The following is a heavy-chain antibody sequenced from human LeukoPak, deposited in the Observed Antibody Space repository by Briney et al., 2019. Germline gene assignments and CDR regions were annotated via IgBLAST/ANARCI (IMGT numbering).Heavy chain of an antibody. CDR1: GGSISSSNW. J-gene: IGHJ6*02. Sequence: SETLSLTCAVSGGSISSSNWWSWVRQPPGKGLEWIGEIYHSGSTNYNPSLKSRVTISVDKSKNQFSLKLSSVTAADTAVYYCARGSPSSGYYRYYYYYGMDVWGQGTTVTVSS. CDR3: ARGSPSSGYYRYYYYYGMDV. CDR2: IYHSGST. D-gene: IGHD3-22*01. V-gene: IGHV4-4*02.